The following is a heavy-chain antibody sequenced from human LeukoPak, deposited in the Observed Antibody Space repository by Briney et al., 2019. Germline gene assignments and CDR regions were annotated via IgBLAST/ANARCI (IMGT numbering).Heavy chain of an antibody. V-gene: IGHV3-64D*06. J-gene: IGHJ5*02. CDR3: VGDQVDNVGWLT. D-gene: IGHD5-12*01. Sequence: GRSLRLSCSASGFIFSTYTMYWVRQAPGKGLEFVSVINGDGRTTYYADSVKGRFTISRDNSKNTLCLQMNSLRAEDTAVYYRVGDQVDNVGWLTWGQGTRVTVSS. CDR1: GFIFSTYT. CDR2: INGDGRTT.